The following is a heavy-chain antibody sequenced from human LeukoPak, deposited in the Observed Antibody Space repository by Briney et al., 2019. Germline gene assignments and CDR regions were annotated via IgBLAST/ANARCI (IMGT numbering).Heavy chain of an antibody. Sequence: PSETLSLTCAVYGGSFSGYYWSWIRQPPGKGLEWIGEINHSGSTNYNPSLKSRVTISVDTSKNQFSLKLSSVTAADTAVYYCARSAAMAEIDYWGQGTLVTVSS. CDR1: GGSFSGYY. CDR3: ARSAAMAEIDY. CDR2: INHSGST. V-gene: IGHV4-34*01. D-gene: IGHD5-18*01. J-gene: IGHJ4*02.